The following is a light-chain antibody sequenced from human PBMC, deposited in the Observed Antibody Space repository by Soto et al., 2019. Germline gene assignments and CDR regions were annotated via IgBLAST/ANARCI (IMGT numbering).Light chain of an antibody. CDR1: QSVSSS. CDR3: QQYNYRPPWT. J-gene: IGKJ1*01. Sequence: IVMTQYPAKLSVRPGERATLSCRTSQSVSSSLAWYQHKPGQAPRLLIYGASTRATGIPARFSGSGSGTEFTLTISSLQSEDFAVYYCQQYNYRPPWTLGQG. V-gene: IGKV3-15*01. CDR2: GAS.